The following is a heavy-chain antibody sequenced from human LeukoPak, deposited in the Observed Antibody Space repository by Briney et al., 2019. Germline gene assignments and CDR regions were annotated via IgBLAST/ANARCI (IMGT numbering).Heavy chain of an antibody. CDR1: GYTFTGYY. D-gene: IGHD4-17*01. V-gene: IGHV1-2*02. J-gene: IGHJ5*02. CDR2: VNPNSGGT. Sequence: ASVTVSCKASGYTFTGYYMHWVRQAPGQGLEWMGWVNPNSGGTNYAQKFQGRVTMTRDTSISTAYMELSRLRSDDTAVYYCARDFDYGVLSPAIWFDPWGQGTLVTVSS. CDR3: ARDFDYGVLSPAIWFDP.